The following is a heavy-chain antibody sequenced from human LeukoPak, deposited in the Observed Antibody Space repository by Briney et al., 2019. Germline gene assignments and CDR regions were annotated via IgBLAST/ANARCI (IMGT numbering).Heavy chain of an antibody. V-gene: IGHV4-4*07. Sequence: SETLSLTCTVSGGSISSYYWSWIRQPAGKGLEWIGRIYTSGSTNYNPSLKSRVTMSVDTSKNQFSPKLSSVTAADTAVYYCARDVVMITFGGVIVPDAFDIWGQGTMVTVSS. CDR1: GGSISSYY. CDR2: IYTSGST. D-gene: IGHD3-16*02. J-gene: IGHJ3*02. CDR3: ARDVVMITFGGVIVPDAFDI.